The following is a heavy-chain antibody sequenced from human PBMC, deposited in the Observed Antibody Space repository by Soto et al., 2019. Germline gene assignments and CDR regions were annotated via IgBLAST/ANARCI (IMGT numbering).Heavy chain of an antibody. CDR2: ISAYNGET. CDR3: AKDRRRRVRGSPASGRWYFDL. J-gene: IGHJ2*01. CDR1: GYPFTEDG. D-gene: IGHD2-15*01. V-gene: IGHV1-18*01. Sequence: SVKVCFKASGYPFTEDGISFVRQAPGQGLEWVGWISAYNGETNFAQSDDGRVTLATDTSTNTAFMDLRSLRSDDTAVYYCAKDRRRRVRGSPASGRWYFDLWGPGTMVTVSS.